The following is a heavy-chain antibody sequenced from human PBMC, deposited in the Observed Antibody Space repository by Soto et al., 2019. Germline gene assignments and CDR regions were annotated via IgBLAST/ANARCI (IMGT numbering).Heavy chain of an antibody. CDR2: IYYSGST. V-gene: IGHV4-59*01. CDR3: ASFPYYDILTGYFDP. CDR1: GGSISSYY. D-gene: IGHD3-9*01. Sequence: PSETLSLTCTGSGGSISSYYWSWIRQPPGKGLEWIGYIYYSGSTNYNPSLKSRVTISVDTSKNQFSLKLSSVTAADTAVYYCASFPYYDILTGYFDPWGQGTLVTVSS. J-gene: IGHJ5*02.